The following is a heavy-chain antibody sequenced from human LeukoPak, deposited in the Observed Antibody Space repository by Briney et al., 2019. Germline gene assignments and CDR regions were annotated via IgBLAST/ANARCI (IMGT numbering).Heavy chain of an antibody. Sequence: PGGSLRLSCAASGFTFSSYAMSWVRQAPGKGLEWVSAISGSGGSTYYADSVKGRFTISRDNSKNTLYLRMNSLRAEDTAVYYCAKMEGKGKPTIYGFIDYWGQGTLVTVSS. D-gene: IGHD3-10*01. J-gene: IGHJ4*02. CDR1: GFTFSSYA. V-gene: IGHV3-23*01. CDR3: AKMEGKGKPTIYGFIDY. CDR2: ISGSGGST.